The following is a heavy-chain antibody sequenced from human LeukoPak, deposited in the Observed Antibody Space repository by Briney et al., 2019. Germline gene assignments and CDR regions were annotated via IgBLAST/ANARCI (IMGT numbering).Heavy chain of an antibody. Sequence: SETLSLTYTVSGGSISSYYWSWIRQPPGKGLEWIGYIYTSGSTNYNPSLKSRVTISVDTSKNQFSLKLSSVTAADTAVYYCARGRQGYSYGFDYWGQGTLVTVSS. CDR2: IYTSGST. D-gene: IGHD5-18*01. J-gene: IGHJ4*02. CDR1: GGSISSYY. V-gene: IGHV4-4*09. CDR3: ARGRQGYSYGFDY.